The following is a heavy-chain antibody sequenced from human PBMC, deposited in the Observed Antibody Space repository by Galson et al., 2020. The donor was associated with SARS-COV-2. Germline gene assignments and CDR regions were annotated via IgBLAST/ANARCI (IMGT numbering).Heavy chain of an antibody. CDR3: ARNGGLNWFDP. Sequence: GGSLRLSCAASGFTFSSYAMHWVRQAPGKGLEWVAVISYDGSNKYYADSVKGRFTISRDNSKNTLYLQMNSLRAEDTAVYYCARNGGLNWFDPWGQGTLVTVSS. CDR1: GFTFSSYA. V-gene: IGHV3-30-3*01. J-gene: IGHJ5*02. CDR2: ISYDGSNK.